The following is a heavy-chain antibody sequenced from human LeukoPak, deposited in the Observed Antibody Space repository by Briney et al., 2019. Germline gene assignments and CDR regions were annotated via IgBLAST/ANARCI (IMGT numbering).Heavy chain of an antibody. CDR3: ARADRITIFGVVPPYAFDI. CDR1: GGTFSSYA. J-gene: IGHJ3*02. D-gene: IGHD3-3*01. Sequence: GASVKVSCTASGGTFSSYAISWVRQAPGQGLEWMGGIIPIFGTANYAQKFQGRVTITADESTSTAYMELSSLRSEDTAVYYCARADRITIFGVVPPYAFDIWGQGTMVTVSS. V-gene: IGHV1-69*13. CDR2: IIPIFGTA.